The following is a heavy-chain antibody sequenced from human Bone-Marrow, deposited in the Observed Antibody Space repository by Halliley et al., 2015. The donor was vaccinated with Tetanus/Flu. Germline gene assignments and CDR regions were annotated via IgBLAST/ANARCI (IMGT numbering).Heavy chain of an antibody. Sequence: TLSLTCTVSHVSVNNYYWSWIRQSPGKGLEWIGYVYHIGLTNYNPSLRVRVTLSVDTSKNQFSLLLISVTAVDTGTYYCSRGDSSNPFMIHFLVDWVQGSPVTDSP. CDR2: VYHIGLT. D-gene: IGHD5-18*01. CDR1: HVSVNNYY. CDR3: SRGDSSNPFMIHFLVD. J-gene: IGHJ4*02. V-gene: IGHV4-59*02.